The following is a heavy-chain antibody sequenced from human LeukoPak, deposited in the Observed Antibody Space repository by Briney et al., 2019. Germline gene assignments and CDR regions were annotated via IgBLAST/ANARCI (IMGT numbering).Heavy chain of an antibody. CDR1: GYSIGSGYY. D-gene: IGHD3-22*01. Sequence: PSETLSLTCTVSGYSIGSGYYWGWIRQPPGKGLEWIGSVYRRGSTYYTPSLKSRVTISLDTSKNQFPLKLSSVTVADTAVYYCARDCRNYYDSSGYYLFDYWGQGTLVTVSS. CDR3: ARDCRNYYDSSGYYLFDY. CDR2: VYRRGST. V-gene: IGHV4-38-2*02. J-gene: IGHJ4*02.